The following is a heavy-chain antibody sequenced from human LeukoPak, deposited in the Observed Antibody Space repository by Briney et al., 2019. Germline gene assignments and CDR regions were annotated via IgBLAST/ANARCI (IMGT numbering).Heavy chain of an antibody. V-gene: IGHV1-58*02. Sequence: GTPVKVSRKASGFPFTSSAMQWVRQARGQRLEWIGWIVVGSGNTNYAQKFQERVTITRDMSTSTAYMELSSLRSEDTAVYYCAAVGDYGDYDYWGQGTLVTVSS. CDR3: AAVGDYGDYDY. CDR2: IVVGSGNT. J-gene: IGHJ4*02. D-gene: IGHD4-17*01. CDR1: GFPFTSSA.